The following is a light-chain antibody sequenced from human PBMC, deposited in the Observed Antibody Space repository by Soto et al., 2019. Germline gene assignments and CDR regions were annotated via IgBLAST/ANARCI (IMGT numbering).Light chain of an antibody. J-gene: IGKJ1*01. CDR3: QQYGDSPVT. CDR2: DAS. Sequence: EIVLTQSPGSLSLSPGERATLSCRASQSVNFYLAWYQQKPGQAPRLPISDASSRATDVPDRFSGSGSGTDFSLTISRLEPEDFAVYYCQQYGDSPVTFGQGTKVDI. CDR1: QSVNFY. V-gene: IGKV3-20*01.